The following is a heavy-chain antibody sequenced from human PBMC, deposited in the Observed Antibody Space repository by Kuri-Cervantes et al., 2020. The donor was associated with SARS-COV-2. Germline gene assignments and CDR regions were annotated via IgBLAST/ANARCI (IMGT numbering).Heavy chain of an antibody. CDR3: ARDLGYCSSTSCYEGHYMDV. J-gene: IGHJ6*03. CDR2: ISSSSSYI. V-gene: IGHV3-21*01. CDR1: GFTFSSYS. Sequence: GESLKISCAASGFTFSSYSMNWVRQAPGKGLEWVSSISSSSSYIYYADSVKGRFTISRDNAKNSLYLQMNSLRAEDTAVYHCARDLGYCSSTSCYEGHYMDVWGKGTTVTGSS. D-gene: IGHD2-2*01.